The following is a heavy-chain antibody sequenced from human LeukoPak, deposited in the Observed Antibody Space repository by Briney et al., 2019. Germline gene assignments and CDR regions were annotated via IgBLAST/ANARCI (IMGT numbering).Heavy chain of an antibody. CDR2: IYYSGST. D-gene: IGHD3-9*01. V-gene: IGHV4-39*02. CDR1: GGSISSSSYY. CDR3: ARAQGGAVDSDAFDI. J-gene: IGHJ3*02. Sequence: PSETLSLTCTVSGGSISSSSYYWGWIRQPPGKGLEWIGSIYYSGSTYYNPSLKSRVTISTDNAKNSLYLQMNSLRAEDTAVYYCARAQGGAVDSDAFDIWGQGTMVTVSS.